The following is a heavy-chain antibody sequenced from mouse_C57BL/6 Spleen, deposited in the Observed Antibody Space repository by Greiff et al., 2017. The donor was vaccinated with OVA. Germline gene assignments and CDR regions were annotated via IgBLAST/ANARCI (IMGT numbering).Heavy chain of an antibody. CDR2: IDPSDSYT. Sequence: VQLQQPGAELVKPGASVKLSCKASGYTFTSYWMQWVKQRPGQGLEWIGEIDPSDSYTNYNQKFKGKATLTVDTSSSTAYMQLSSLTSEDSAVYYCARSEYDYAYYFDYWGQGTTLTVSS. CDR1: GYTFTSYW. J-gene: IGHJ2*01. V-gene: IGHV1-50*01. D-gene: IGHD2-4*01. CDR3: ARSEYDYAYYFDY.